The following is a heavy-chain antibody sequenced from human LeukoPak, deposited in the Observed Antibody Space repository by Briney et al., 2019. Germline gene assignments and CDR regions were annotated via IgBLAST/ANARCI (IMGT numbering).Heavy chain of an antibody. J-gene: IGHJ3*02. D-gene: IGHD3-22*01. Sequence: PSETLSLTCTVSGGSISSGGYYWSWIRQHPGRGLEWIGYIYYSGSTYYNPSLKSRVTISVDTSKNQFSLKLSSVTAADTAVYYCARSYGYYYDSSGTQSAFDNWGQGTMVTVSS. V-gene: IGHV4-31*03. CDR1: GGSISSGGYY. CDR2: IYYSGST. CDR3: ARSYGYYYDSSGTQSAFDN.